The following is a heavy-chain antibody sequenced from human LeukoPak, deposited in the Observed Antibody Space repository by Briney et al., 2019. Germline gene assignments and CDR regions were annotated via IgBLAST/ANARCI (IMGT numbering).Heavy chain of an antibody. V-gene: IGHV3-48*03. Sequence: GGSLRLSCAASGFTFSSYEMEWVRQAPGKGLEWLSYISTSGSTKYYADSVKGRFTISRDNAQNSLYLQMNSLRADDTAVHYCARDLYGYYGFDVWGQGTMVTVSS. CDR1: GFTFSSYE. J-gene: IGHJ3*01. D-gene: IGHD5-18*01. CDR3: ARDLYGYYGFDV. CDR2: ISTSGSTK.